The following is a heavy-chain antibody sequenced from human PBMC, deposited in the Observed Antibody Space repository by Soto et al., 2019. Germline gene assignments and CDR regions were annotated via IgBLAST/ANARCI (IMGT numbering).Heavy chain of an antibody. CDR2: IDHSGYT. CDR3: ARVTWFGELGNWFDP. D-gene: IGHD3-10*01. J-gene: IGHJ5*02. V-gene: IGHV4-34*01. CDR1: GGSFSGYS. Sequence: QVQLQQWGAGLLKPSETLSLTCGVYGGSFSGYSWAWIRQPPGRGLEWIGEIDHSGYTNYFPSLKSRVTISLDPSKNQFSLKLTSVTAADAAVYYCARVTWFGELGNWFDPWGQGTLVTVSS.